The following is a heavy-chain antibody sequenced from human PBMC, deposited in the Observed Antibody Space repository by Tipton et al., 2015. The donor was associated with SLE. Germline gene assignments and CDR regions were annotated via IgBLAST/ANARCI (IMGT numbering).Heavy chain of an antibody. J-gene: IGHJ4*02. CDR3: ARAGYGDSRWGY. CDR2: INHSGST. CDR1: GGSFSSYY. V-gene: IGHV4-34*01. Sequence: TLSLTCAVYGGSFSSYYWSWIRQPPGKALEWIGEINHSGSTNYNPSVKSRVTISVDTSKKQFYLKPSSVTAADTGVYYCARAGYGDSRWGYWGQGTLVTVSS. D-gene: IGHD4-17*01.